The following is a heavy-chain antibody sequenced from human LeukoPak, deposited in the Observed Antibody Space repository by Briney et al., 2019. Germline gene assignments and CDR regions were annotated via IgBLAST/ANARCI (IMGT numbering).Heavy chain of an antibody. Sequence: SETLSLTCSVSGGSISSSSYYWGWIRQSPGKGLEWIGSIYYSGNTYYNPSLKSRVTISVDRSKNQFSLKLSSVTAADTAVYYCARQLRYFDSHMDVWGQGTTVTVSS. CDR2: IYYSGNT. D-gene: IGHD3-9*01. V-gene: IGHV4-39*01. J-gene: IGHJ6*02. CDR1: GGSISSSSYY. CDR3: ARQLRYFDSHMDV.